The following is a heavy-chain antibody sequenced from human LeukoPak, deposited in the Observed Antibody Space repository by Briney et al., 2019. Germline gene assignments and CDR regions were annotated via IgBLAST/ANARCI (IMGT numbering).Heavy chain of an antibody. Sequence: SQTLSLTCTASGGSISSGSYYWSWIRQPAGKVLEWIGRSYTSGSTNYKPSLKSRVTISVDTSKNQFSLKLSSVTAADTAVYYSARDPRTSGSCFLFDPWGQGTLVTVSS. CDR1: GGSISSGSYY. V-gene: IGHV4-61*02. CDR2: SYTSGST. D-gene: IGHD1-26*01. J-gene: IGHJ5*02. CDR3: ARDPRTSGSCFLFDP.